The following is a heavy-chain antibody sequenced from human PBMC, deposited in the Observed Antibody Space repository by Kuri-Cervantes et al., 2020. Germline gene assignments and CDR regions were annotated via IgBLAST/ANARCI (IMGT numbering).Heavy chain of an antibody. CDR3: ASRVFDY. J-gene: IGHJ4*02. V-gene: IGHV3-23*01. Sequence: GESLNISGAASGFTFISNAMSWVRQAQGKGLEWVSAISGSGGSTDYADPVKGPFTISRDKSTNTLYLQLNSLRAEDRAVYYCASRVFDYWGQGTLVTVSS. CDR1: GFTFISNA. CDR2: ISGSGGST.